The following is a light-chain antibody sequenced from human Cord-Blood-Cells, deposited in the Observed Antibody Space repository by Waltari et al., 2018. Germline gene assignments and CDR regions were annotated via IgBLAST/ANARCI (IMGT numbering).Light chain of an antibody. V-gene: IGKV3-20*01. Sequence: EIVLTQSPGPLSLSPGDRATLSCRASQSVSRSYLAWYQQKPGQAPRLLIYGASSRATGIPDRFSGSGSGTDFTLTISRLEPEDFAVYYCQQYGSSPRTFGQGTKVEIK. CDR3: QQYGSSPRT. CDR2: GAS. CDR1: QSVSRSY. J-gene: IGKJ1*01.